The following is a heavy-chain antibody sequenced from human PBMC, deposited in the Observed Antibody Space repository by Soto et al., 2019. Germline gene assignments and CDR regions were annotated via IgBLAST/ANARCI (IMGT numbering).Heavy chain of an antibody. CDR3: AKDPHQLIVYFDY. Sequence: GGSLRLSCAASEFTFSNYAMSWVRQAPGKGREWVSSISDNGGTTYYADSVKGRFTISRDNSKNTLYLQMNSLRAEDTAVYYCAKDPHQLIVYFDYWGQRTQVTVSS. CDR2: ISDNGGTT. D-gene: IGHD2-2*01. CDR1: EFTFSNYA. V-gene: IGHV3-23*01. J-gene: IGHJ4*02.